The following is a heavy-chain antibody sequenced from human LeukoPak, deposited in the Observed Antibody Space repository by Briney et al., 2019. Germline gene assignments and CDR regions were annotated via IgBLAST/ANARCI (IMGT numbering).Heavy chain of an antibody. CDR2: IYYSGST. CDR1: GGSISSSRYY. Sequence: WETLSLTCTVSGGSISSSRYYWGWIRQPPGKGLEWIVSIYYSGSTYYNPSLKSRVTISVGTSKNQFSLKPSSVTAAETAVYYCASLSRVGATLSIDYWGQGTLVTVSS. D-gene: IGHD1-26*01. CDR3: ASLSRVGATLSIDY. V-gene: IGHV4-39*01. J-gene: IGHJ4*02.